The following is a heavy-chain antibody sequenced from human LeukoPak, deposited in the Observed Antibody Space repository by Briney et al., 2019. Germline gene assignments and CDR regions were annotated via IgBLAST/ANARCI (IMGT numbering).Heavy chain of an antibody. D-gene: IGHD6-19*01. V-gene: IGHV1-3*01. CDR3: ARDYSSGWAGTFDY. CDR1: GYTFTSYA. CDR2: IIAGNGNT. J-gene: IGHJ4*02. Sequence: ASVKVSCMASGYTFTSYAMHWVRQAPGQRLEWMGWIIAGNGNTKYSQKFQGRVTITRDTSASTAYMELSSLRSEDTAVYYCARDYSSGWAGTFDYWGQGTLVTVSS.